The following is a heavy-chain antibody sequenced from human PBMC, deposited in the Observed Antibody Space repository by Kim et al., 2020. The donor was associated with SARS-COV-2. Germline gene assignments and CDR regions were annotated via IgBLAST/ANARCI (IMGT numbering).Heavy chain of an antibody. Sequence: GESLRLSCAASGFTFSSYGMHWVRQAPGKGLEWVAVISYDGSNKNYADSVKGRFTISRDKSKNTLYLQMNSLRAEDTAVYYCAKESGSGSYYGWTYYYYG. CDR1: GFTFSSYG. V-gene: IGHV3-30*18. J-gene: IGHJ6*01. D-gene: IGHD3-10*01. CDR3: AKESGSGSYYGWTYYYYG. CDR2: ISYDGSNK.